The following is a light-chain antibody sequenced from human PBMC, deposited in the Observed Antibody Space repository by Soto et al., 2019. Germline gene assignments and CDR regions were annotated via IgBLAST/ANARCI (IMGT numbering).Light chain of an antibody. CDR1: QGIGNY. V-gene: IGKV1-9*01. Sequence: DIQLTQSPSFLSASVGDRVTITCRASQGIGNYLAWYQQKPGKAPKVLIYATSTLQSGVPSRFSGSGSETEFTLTISSLLPEDFATYYCQQFNTYPIAFGQGTRLEIK. J-gene: IGKJ5*01. CDR2: ATS. CDR3: QQFNTYPIA.